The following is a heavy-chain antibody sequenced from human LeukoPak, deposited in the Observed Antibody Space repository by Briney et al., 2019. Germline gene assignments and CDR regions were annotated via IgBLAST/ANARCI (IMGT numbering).Heavy chain of an antibody. CDR1: GGSISSSRYS. V-gene: IGHV4-39*01. CDR2: IYYSGST. D-gene: IGHD3-22*01. J-gene: IGHJ3*02. CDR3: ARGPRRRSSGYGAFDI. Sequence: KPSETLSLTCTVSGGSISSSRYSWGWIRQPPGKGLEWIGSIYYSGSTYYNPSLKSRVTISVDTSKNQFSLKLSSVTAADTAVYYCARGPRRRSSGYGAFDIWGQGTMVTVSS.